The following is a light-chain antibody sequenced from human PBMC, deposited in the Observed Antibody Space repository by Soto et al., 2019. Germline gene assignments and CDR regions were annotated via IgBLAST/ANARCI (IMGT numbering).Light chain of an antibody. CDR2: TVS. V-gene: IGKV1-12*01. CDR1: QGISSW. Sequence: DIQMTQSPSSVSASVGDRVTITCRASQGISSWLAWYQQKPGKAPKLLIYTVSSLQSGAPSRFSGSGSGIYFSLTISSLQLDACATYSCQQADSYPLTFGGGTKVVIK. CDR3: QQADSYPLT. J-gene: IGKJ4*02.